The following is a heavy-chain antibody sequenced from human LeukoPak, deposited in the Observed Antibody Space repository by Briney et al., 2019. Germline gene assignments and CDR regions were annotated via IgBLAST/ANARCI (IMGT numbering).Heavy chain of an antibody. CDR3: ARGCSSTSCYAFYGMDV. D-gene: IGHD2-2*01. Sequence: GASVKVSCKASGGTFSSYAISWVRQAPGQGLEWMGRIIPIFGTANYAQKFQGRVTITADESTSTAYMELSSLRSEDTAVYYCARGCSSTSCYAFYGMDVWGKGTTVTVSS. V-gene: IGHV1-69*15. J-gene: IGHJ6*04. CDR2: IIPIFGTA. CDR1: GGTFSSYA.